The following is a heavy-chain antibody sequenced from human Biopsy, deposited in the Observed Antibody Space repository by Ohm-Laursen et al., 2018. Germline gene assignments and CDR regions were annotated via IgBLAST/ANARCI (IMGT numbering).Heavy chain of an antibody. CDR3: ARDYDTSGYYYVS. J-gene: IGHJ5*02. Sequence: SDTLSLTCTVSGGSISNNNYYWGWIRQPPGKGLEWIGRIFYRGSTHYKPSLKSRGNISVDTSKNQFSLKLNSVTAADTAVYYCARDYDTSGYYYVSWGQGTLVTVSS. CDR1: GGSISNNNYY. D-gene: IGHD3-22*01. CDR2: IFYRGST. V-gene: IGHV4-39*01.